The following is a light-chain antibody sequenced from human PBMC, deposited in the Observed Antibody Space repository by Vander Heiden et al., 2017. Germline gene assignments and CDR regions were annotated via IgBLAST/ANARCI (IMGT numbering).Light chain of an antibody. J-gene: IGLJ2*01. V-gene: IGLV3-1*01. CDR1: KLGDKY. CDR3: QAWDSSTYVV. Sequence: SYELTQPPSVSVSPGQTASITCSGDKLGDKYACWYQQKPGQSPVLVRYQDSKRPSGNPERFSGSNAGNTATLTISGTQAMDEADYYCQAWDSSTYVVFGGGTKLTVL. CDR2: QDS.